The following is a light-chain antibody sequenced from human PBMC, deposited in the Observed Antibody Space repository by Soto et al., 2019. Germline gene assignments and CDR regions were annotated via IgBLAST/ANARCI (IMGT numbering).Light chain of an antibody. CDR1: QSISAW. V-gene: IGKV1-5*03. CDR3: QQYNSDSRT. J-gene: IGKJ1*01. Sequence: DIQMTQSPSTLSTSVGDRVTITCRASQSISAWLAWYQQKPGKAPKLLIYKASSLESGVPSMFSGSGSGTEFTLTISSLQPDDFATYYCQQYNSDSRTFGQGNKVEIK. CDR2: KAS.